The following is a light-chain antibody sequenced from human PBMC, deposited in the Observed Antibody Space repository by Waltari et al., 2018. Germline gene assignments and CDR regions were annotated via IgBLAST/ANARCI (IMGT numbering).Light chain of an antibody. CDR2: DAS. Sequence: EIVLTQSPATLSLSPGERATLSCRASQSVSSYLAWYQQKPGQAHRLLIYDASNRATGIPARFSGSGSGTDFTLTISSLDPEDFAVYYCQQRSNFLTFGGGTKVEIK. CDR1: QSVSSY. J-gene: IGKJ4*01. V-gene: IGKV3-11*01. CDR3: QQRSNFLT.